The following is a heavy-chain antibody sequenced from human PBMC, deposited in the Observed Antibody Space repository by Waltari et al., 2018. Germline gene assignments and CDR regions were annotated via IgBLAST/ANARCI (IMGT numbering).Heavy chain of an antibody. CDR3: ARQDRFSYYFDY. CDR1: GFTFSSYG. V-gene: IGHV3-33*01. J-gene: IGHJ4*02. Sequence: QVQLVESGGGVVQPGRSLRLSCAASGFTFSSYGLHWVRQAPGKGLEWVAVIWYDGSNKYYADSVKGRFTISRDNSKNTLYLQMNSLRAEDTAVYYCARQDRFSYYFDYWGQGTLVTVSS. D-gene: IGHD3-3*01. CDR2: IWYDGSNK.